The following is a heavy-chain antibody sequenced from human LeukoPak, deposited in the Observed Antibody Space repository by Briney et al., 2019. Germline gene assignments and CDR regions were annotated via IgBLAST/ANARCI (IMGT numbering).Heavy chain of an antibody. V-gene: IGHV5-51*01. J-gene: IGHJ4*02. CDR2: IYPGESDI. CDR1: GYSFTSYW. D-gene: IGHD6-19*01. Sequence: GESLQISCKGSGYSFTSYWIGWVRQMHEKGLEWMGIIYPGESDIRYSPSFQGQVTISADKSISTAYLQWSSLKASDTAMYYCARSHSSGSYFDYWGQGTLVTVSS. CDR3: ARSHSSGSYFDY.